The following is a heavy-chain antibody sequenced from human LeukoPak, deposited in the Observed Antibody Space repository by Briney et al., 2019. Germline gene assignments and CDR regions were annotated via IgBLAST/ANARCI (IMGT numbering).Heavy chain of an antibody. J-gene: IGHJ4*02. Sequence: PGGSLRLSCAASGFSVANDRMSWVRQPPGKGLEWVSTVYGNGNTAYTDSVKGRFTISGDNSKNTLLLQMNSLRAEDTAVYFCVRERLGAIVENWGQGVLVIVSS. CDR1: GFSVANDR. CDR3: VRERLGAIVEN. CDR2: VYGNGNT. V-gene: IGHV3-53*01. D-gene: IGHD3-16*02.